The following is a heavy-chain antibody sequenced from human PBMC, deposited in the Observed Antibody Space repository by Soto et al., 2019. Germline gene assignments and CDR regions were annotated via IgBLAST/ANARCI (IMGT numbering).Heavy chain of an antibody. J-gene: IGHJ4*02. Sequence: QVQLVQSGTEVKKPGPSVKVSSKASGGTLRNYPINWVRRAPGQGLEWMGSISPLTDIPDYAQNFQARLTISADKSTSTAYMELSSLTSDDTAMYFCARGPLVVLNYFEYWGQGTLGTVSS. CDR1: GGTLRNYP. CDR2: ISPLTDIP. V-gene: IGHV1-69*02. CDR3: ARGPLVVLNYFEY.